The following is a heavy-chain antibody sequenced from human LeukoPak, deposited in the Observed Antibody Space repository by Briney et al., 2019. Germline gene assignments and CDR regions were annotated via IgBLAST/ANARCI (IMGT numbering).Heavy chain of an antibody. Sequence: SETLSLTCAVSGYSLGKNYYWGWIRRPPGKALEWIGRIYGTGSTSYNPSLMNRVTMSVDTSKNHFSLKLTSVTAADTAVYYCARYDSRGSASTRFDYWGQGILFTISS. D-gene: IGHD3-16*01. J-gene: IGHJ4*02. CDR2: IYGTGST. CDR3: ARYDSRGSASTRFDY. CDR1: GYSLGKNYY. V-gene: IGHV4-38-2*01.